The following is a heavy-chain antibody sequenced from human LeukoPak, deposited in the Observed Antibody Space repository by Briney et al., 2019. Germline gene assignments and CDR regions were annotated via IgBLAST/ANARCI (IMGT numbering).Heavy chain of an antibody. CDR2: IYYSGST. J-gene: IGHJ5*02. CDR3: ARVRLGHNGDWFDP. D-gene: IGHD1-1*01. V-gene: IGHV4-59*01. Sequence: PSETLSLTCTVSGGSISSYYRSWIRQPPGKGLEWIGYIYYSGSTNYNPSLKSRVTISVDTSKNQFSLKLSSVTAADTAVYYCARVRLGHNGDWFDPWGQGTLVTVSS. CDR1: GGSISSYY.